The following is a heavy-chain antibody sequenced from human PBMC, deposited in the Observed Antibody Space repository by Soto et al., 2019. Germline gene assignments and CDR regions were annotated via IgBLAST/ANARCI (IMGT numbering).Heavy chain of an antibody. J-gene: IGHJ4*02. CDR2: IWSDGNTK. CDR1: GFTLSTYG. Sequence: QVQLVESGGGVVQPGTSLRLSCAASGFTLSTYGMHWVRQAAGKGLEWVAVIWSDGNTKYYADSVRGRFTISRDSSKNTLYLQMDSLRVEDTAVYYCASGEMTTIRWGQGTLVTVSS. D-gene: IGHD4-4*01. V-gene: IGHV3-33*03. CDR3: ASGEMTTIR.